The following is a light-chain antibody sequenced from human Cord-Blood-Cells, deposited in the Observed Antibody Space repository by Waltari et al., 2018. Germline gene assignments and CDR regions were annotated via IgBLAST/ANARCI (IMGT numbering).Light chain of an antibody. CDR2: RNN. J-gene: IGLJ3*02. V-gene: IGLV1-47*01. Sequence: QSVLTHPPSASGTPGGRVTIACYGSSTNIGIKYTYWYQQLPGPPPNLLIYRNNQRPSGVPDRFSGSKSGTSASLAISGLRSEDEADYYCAAWDDSLSGRVFGGGTKLTVL. CDR1: STNIGIKY. CDR3: AAWDDSLSGRV.